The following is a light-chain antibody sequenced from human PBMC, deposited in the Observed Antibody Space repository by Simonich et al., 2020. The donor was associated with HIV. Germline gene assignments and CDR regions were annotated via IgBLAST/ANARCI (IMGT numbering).Light chain of an antibody. V-gene: IGLV1-47*01. CDR3: CSYASSSTLV. CDR1: SSNIRSNY. Sequence: QSVLTQPPSASGTPGQRVTISCSGSSSNIRSNYVYWYQQLPGTAPKLLIYRNNQRPSGVPDRFSGSKSGNTASLTITGLQAEDEADYYCCSYASSSTLVFGGGTKLTVL. CDR2: RNN. J-gene: IGLJ2*01.